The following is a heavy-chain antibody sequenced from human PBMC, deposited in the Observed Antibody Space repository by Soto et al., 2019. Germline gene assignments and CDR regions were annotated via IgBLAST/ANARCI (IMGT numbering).Heavy chain of an antibody. CDR1: GFSITNTW. D-gene: IGHD3-3*01. J-gene: IGHJ4*02. Sequence: EVQLVESGGGLVQPGGSLRLSCAASGFSITNTWMHWVRQAPGKGLEWVGRVKSKADGGTADYAAPVKGRFTVSRDDSKNTQYVQMISLKMEDPAVYCCNSYPDFWGGHTPLWGQGTLVTVSS. CDR3: NSYPDFWGGHTPL. CDR2: VKSKADGGTA. V-gene: IGHV3-15*07.